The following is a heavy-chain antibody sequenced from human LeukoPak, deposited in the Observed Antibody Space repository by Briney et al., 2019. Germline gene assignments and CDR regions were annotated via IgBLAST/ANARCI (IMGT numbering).Heavy chain of an antibody. CDR1: GGSISSYY. CDR2: IYYSGST. CDR3: ARASSGWYRKWFHGTDAFDI. D-gene: IGHD6-19*01. Sequence: PSETLSLTCTVSGGSISSYYWSWIRQPPGRGLEWIGYIYYSGSTNYNPSLKSRVTISVDTSKNQFSLKLSSVTAADTAVYYCARASSGWYRKWFHGTDAFDIWGQGTMVTVSS. J-gene: IGHJ3*02. V-gene: IGHV4-59*01.